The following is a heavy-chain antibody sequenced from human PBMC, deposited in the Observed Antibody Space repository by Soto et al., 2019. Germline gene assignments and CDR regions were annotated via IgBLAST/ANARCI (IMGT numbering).Heavy chain of an antibody. J-gene: IGHJ4*02. D-gene: IGHD6-19*01. V-gene: IGHV6-1*01. Sequence: QVQLQQSGPGLVKPSQTLSLTCAISGDSVSSNSAAWNWIRQSPSRGLEWLGRTYYRSKWYNDYAVSVQSRITINPDTSKNQFSLQLNSVTPEDTAVYYCARDLVAVAGRYLRYYFDYWGQGTLVTVSS. CDR3: ARDLVAVAGRYLRYYFDY. CDR2: TYYRSKWYN. CDR1: GDSVSSNSAA.